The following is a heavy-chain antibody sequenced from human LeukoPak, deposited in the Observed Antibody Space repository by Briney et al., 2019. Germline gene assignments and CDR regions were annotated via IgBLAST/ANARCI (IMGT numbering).Heavy chain of an antibody. J-gene: IGHJ4*02. D-gene: IGHD3-22*01. CDR1: GGTFSSYD. CDR2: IIPLFGTP. V-gene: IGHV1-69*13. Sequence: SVKVSCKTSGGTFSSYDINWVRLAPGQGLEWMGGIIPLFGTPKYARKFQGRITITADDSTGSAYMDLSSLRSEDAAVYYCASRFYDSSGYYYPFEYWGQGTLVTVSS. CDR3: ASRFYDSSGYYYPFEY.